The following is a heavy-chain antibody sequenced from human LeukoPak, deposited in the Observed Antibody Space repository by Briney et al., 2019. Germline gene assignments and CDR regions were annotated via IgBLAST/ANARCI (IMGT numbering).Heavy chain of an antibody. CDR1: GFTFSNYG. V-gene: IGHV3-30*03. CDR3: TTYRSGHY. Sequence: PGRSLRLSCAASGFTFSNYGLHWVRQAPGKGLEWVALISYDGRSNKYYADSVKGRFTISRDNSKNTLYLQMNSLRAEDTAVYYCTTYRSGHYWGQGTLVSVSS. D-gene: IGHD6-19*01. CDR2: ISYDGRSNK. J-gene: IGHJ4*02.